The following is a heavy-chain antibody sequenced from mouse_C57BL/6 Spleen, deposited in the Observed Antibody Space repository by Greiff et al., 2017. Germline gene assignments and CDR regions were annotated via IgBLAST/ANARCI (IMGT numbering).Heavy chain of an antibody. CDR1: GYSITSGYY. J-gene: IGHJ3*01. D-gene: IGHD1-1*01. V-gene: IGHV3-6*01. CDR2: ISYDGSN. Sequence: EVQLQESGPGLVKPSQSLSLTCSVTGYSITSGYYWNWIRQFPGNKLEWMGYISYDGSNNYNPSLKNRISITRDTSKNQFFLKLNSVTTEDTATYYCARGGITTVPWFAYWGQGTLVTVSA. CDR3: ARGGITTVPWFAY.